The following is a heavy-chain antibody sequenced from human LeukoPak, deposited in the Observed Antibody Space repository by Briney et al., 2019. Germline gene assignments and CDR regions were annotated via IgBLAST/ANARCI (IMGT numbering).Heavy chain of an antibody. CDR2: IYTSGST. CDR3: ARHRVYSSSWYSGHFDY. V-gene: IGHV4-61*02. J-gene: IGHJ4*02. D-gene: IGHD6-13*01. CDR1: GGSISSGSYY. Sequence: SQTLSLTCTVSGGSISSGSYYWSWIRQPAGKGLEWIGRIYTSGSTNYNPSLKSRVTISVDTSKNQFSLKLSSVTAADTAVYYCARHRVYSSSWYSGHFDYWGQGTLVTVSS.